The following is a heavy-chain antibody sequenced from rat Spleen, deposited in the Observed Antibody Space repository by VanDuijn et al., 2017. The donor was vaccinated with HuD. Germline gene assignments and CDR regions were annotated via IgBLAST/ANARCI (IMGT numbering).Heavy chain of an antibody. CDR1: GFSLTNNG. D-gene: IGHD1-11*01. CDR2: MWYDGDT. J-gene: IGHJ3*01. Sequence: QVQLKESGPGLVQPSQTLSLTCTVSGFSLTNNGVSWVRQPSGKGPEWMGRMWYDGDTAYNSALKSRLSISRDTSKNQVFLKMNSLQTEDTATYYCARSYGGYSSNWFPYWGQGTLVTVSS. V-gene: IGHV2-32*01. CDR3: ARSYGGYSSNWFPY.